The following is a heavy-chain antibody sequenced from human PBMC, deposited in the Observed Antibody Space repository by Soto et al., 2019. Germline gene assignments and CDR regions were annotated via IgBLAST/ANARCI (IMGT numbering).Heavy chain of an antibody. CDR1: GFTFSSYG. J-gene: IGHJ4*02. Sequence: GGSLRLSCAASGFTFSSYGMHWVRQAPGKGLEWVAVISYDGSNKYYADSVKGRFTISRDNSKNTLYLQMNSLRAEDTAVYYCAKEGRTLNYAHFDYWGQGTLVTVSS. CDR3: AKEGRTLNYAHFDY. CDR2: ISYDGSNK. V-gene: IGHV3-30*18. D-gene: IGHD2-2*01.